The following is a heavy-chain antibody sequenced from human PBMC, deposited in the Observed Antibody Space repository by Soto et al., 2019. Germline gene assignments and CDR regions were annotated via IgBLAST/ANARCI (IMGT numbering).Heavy chain of an antibody. CDR2: ISAYNGNT. D-gene: IGHD3-16*01. CDR3: VRGGTPINY. J-gene: IGHJ4*02. V-gene: IGHV1-18*01. Sequence: QVQLVQSGAEVKKPGASVKVSCKASGYTFTNFGISWVRQAPGQGLEWMGWISAYNGNTNYAQKFQGRVTMTTDTSTSTACMEVRSLGFGDTAVDYCVRGGTPINYWGQGTLVTVSS. CDR1: GYTFTNFG.